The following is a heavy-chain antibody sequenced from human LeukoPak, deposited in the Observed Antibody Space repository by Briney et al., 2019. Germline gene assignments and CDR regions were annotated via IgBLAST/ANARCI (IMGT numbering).Heavy chain of an antibody. J-gene: IGHJ4*02. Sequence: PGGSLRLSRAASGFTFSSYWMSWVRQAPGKGLEWVSGINWNGGSTGYADSVEGRFTISRDNAKNSLYLQMNSLRAEDTALYYCARDESINDYGDYGAYDYWGQGTLVTVSS. V-gene: IGHV3-20*04. CDR2: INWNGGST. CDR3: ARDESINDYGDYGAYDY. CDR1: GFTFSSYW. D-gene: IGHD4-17*01.